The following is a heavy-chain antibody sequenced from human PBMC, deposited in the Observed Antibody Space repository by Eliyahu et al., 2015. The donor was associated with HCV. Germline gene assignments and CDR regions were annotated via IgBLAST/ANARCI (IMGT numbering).Heavy chain of an antibody. Sequence: QVQLVESGGGVVQPGRSXRLSCATSGFTFSSXGMXWVRQAPGKGLEWVAVISYDGENKYYADSVKGRFTISRDNSKNTRNTLYLQMNSLRTEDTAVYYCAKEADSSSPLGLYYYYYGMDVWGQGTTVTVSS. CDR2: ISYDGENK. J-gene: IGHJ6*02. D-gene: IGHD6-6*01. CDR1: GFTFSSXG. CDR3: AKEADSSSPLGLYYYYYGMDV. V-gene: IGHV3-30*18.